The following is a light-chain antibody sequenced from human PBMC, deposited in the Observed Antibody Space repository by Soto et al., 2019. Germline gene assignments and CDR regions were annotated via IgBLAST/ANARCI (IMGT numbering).Light chain of an antibody. CDR3: CSYAGSNNFPYV. V-gene: IGLV2-8*01. J-gene: IGLJ1*01. Sequence: QSVLTQPPSASGSPGQSVTIPCPGTSSDAGGYNYVSWYQQHPGKAPKLMIYEVSKRPSGVPDRFSGSKSGNTASLTVSGLQAEDEADYYCCSYAGSNNFPYVFGTGTKVTVL. CDR2: EVS. CDR1: SSDAGGYNY.